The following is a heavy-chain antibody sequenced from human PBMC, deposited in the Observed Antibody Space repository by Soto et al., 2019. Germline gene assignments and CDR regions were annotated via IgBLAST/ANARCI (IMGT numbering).Heavy chain of an antibody. CDR3: AWIQGILTGYHIGRNWFDP. V-gene: IGHV2-26*01. D-gene: IGHD3-9*01. Sequence: QVTLKESGPVLVKPTETLTLTCTVSGFSLSNARMGVSWIRQPPGKALEWLAHIFSNDEKSYSTSLKSRLTISKDTSKSQVVLTMTNMDPVDTSTYYCAWIQGILTGYHIGRNWFDPWGQGTLVTVSS. CDR2: IFSNDEK. CDR1: GFSLSNARMG. J-gene: IGHJ5*02.